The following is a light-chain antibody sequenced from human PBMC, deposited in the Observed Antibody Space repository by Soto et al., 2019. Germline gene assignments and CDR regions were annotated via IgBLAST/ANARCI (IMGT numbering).Light chain of an antibody. V-gene: IGLV2-11*01. Sequence: QSVLTQPRSVSGSPGQSVTFSCTGTKSDVGGYNYVSWYQQHPGKAPKLLIYDVTKRPSGVPDRFSGSKSGNTSSLTISGLQAEDEADYYCCSYAGTSTFVLFGGGTQLTVL. CDR3: CSYAGTSTFVL. CDR1: KSDVGGYNY. J-gene: IGLJ2*01. CDR2: DVT.